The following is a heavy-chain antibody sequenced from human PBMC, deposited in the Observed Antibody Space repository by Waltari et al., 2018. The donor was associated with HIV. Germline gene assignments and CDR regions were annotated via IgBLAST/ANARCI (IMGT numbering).Heavy chain of an antibody. Sequence: QLHLQESGPGLVKPSETLSLTCSVSGASISSSSYYWAWIRQPPGKGLEWIGAIYYSGTAYYNPSVKGRVSASLDASKNELSLKLTSVTATDTALYYCARLCFHSLYYFDSWGPGILVTVSS. D-gene: IGHD3-10*02. J-gene: IGHJ4*02. CDR3: ARLCFHSLYYFDS. CDR2: IYYSGTA. CDR1: GASISSSSYY. V-gene: IGHV4-39*01.